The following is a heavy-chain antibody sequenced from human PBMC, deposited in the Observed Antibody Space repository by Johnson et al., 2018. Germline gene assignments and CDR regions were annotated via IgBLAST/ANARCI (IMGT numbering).Heavy chain of an antibody. Sequence: QVQLVQSGGGVVQPGRSLRLSCAASGFTFRNYGMHWVRQAPGKGLEWVALIWYDGSNKHYADAVKGRFTISRDNSKNTMSLQMSSLSADDTAVYYCARRDLDHAFDVWGQGTMLTVSS. CDR3: ARRDLDHAFDV. V-gene: IGHV3-33*01. CDR1: GFTFRNYG. J-gene: IGHJ3*01. CDR2: IWYDGSNK.